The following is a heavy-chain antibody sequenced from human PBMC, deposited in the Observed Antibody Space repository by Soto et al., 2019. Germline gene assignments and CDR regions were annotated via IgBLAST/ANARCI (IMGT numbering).Heavy chain of an antibody. V-gene: IGHV3-9*01. Sequence: GGSLRLSCAASGFTFDDYAMHWVRQAPGKGLEWVSGISWNSGSIGYADSVKGRFTISRDNAKNSLYLQMNSLRAEDTALYYCAKDSRRSYWYYFDYWGQGTLVTVSS. J-gene: IGHJ4*02. CDR1: GFTFDDYA. CDR2: ISWNSGSI. D-gene: IGHD3-10*01. CDR3: AKDSRRSYWYYFDY.